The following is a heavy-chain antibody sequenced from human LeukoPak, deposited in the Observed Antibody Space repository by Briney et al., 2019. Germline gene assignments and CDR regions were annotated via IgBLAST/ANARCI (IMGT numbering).Heavy chain of an antibody. CDR3: TTDSAMDWGTNDY. CDR2: IKSKTDGGTT. Sequence: GGSLRLSCAASGFTFSSYAMSWVRQAPGKGLEWVGRIKSKTDGGTTDYAAPVKGRFTISRDDSKNTLYLQMNSLKTEDTAVYYCTTDSAMDWGTNDYWGQGTLVTVSS. D-gene: IGHD3/OR15-3a*01. CDR1: GFTFSSYA. V-gene: IGHV3-15*01. J-gene: IGHJ4*02.